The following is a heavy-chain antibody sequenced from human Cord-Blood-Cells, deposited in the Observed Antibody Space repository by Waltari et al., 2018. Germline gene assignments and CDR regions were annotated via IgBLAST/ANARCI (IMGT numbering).Heavy chain of an antibody. D-gene: IGHD6-13*01. CDR3: ARQEGSSWYNWFDP. Sequence: QVQLQQWGAGLLKPSETLSLTCAVYGGSFSGYYWSWIRQPPGQGLEWIGEINHSVSTNYNPSLKSRVTISVDTSKNQFSLKLSSVTAADTAVYYCARQEGSSWYNWFDPWGQGTLVTVSS. CDR1: GGSFSGYY. V-gene: IGHV4-34*01. J-gene: IGHJ5*02. CDR2: INHSVST.